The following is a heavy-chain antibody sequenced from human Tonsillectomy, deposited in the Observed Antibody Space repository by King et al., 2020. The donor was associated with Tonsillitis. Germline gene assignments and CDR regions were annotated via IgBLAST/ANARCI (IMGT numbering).Heavy chain of an antibody. Sequence: VQLVETGGGVIQPGGSLRLSCAVSGFTVTDNYMSWVRQAPGKGLEWVSTIYKGGSTYYTDSVKGRFTISRDNSKNTVHLQMSSLRAGDTALYYCASHYCNSGSCYIDYWGQGALVTVSS. CDR1: GFTVTDNY. V-gene: IGHV3-53*02. D-gene: IGHD2-2*02. CDR3: ASHYCNSGSCYIDY. CDR2: IYKGGST. J-gene: IGHJ4*02.